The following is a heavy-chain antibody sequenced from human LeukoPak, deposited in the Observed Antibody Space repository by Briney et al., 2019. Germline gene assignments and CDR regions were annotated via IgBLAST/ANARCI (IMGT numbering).Heavy chain of an antibody. J-gene: IGHJ5*02. CDR3: AKDLVSYCSGGSCHRSGGFDP. Sequence: GGYLRLSCAASGFTFSSYAMSWVRQAPGKGLEWVSAISGSGGSTYYADSVKGRFTISRDNSKNTLYLQMNSLRAEDTAVYYCAKDLVSYCSGGSCHRSGGFDPWGQGTLVTVSS. CDR2: ISGSGGST. V-gene: IGHV3-23*01. D-gene: IGHD2-15*01. CDR1: GFTFSSYA.